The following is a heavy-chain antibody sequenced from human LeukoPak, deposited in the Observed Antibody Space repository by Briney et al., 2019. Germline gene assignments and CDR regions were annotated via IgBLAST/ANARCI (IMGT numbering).Heavy chain of an antibody. Sequence: SETLSLTCAVYGGSFNGYYWSWIRQPPGKGLEWIGEINHSGSTNYNPSLKSRVTISVDTSKNQFSLKLSSVTAADTAVYYCARTPYYYDSSGYYYPFQHWGQGTLVTVSS. J-gene: IGHJ1*01. CDR3: ARTPYYYDSSGYYYPFQH. D-gene: IGHD3-22*01. CDR1: GGSFNGYY. V-gene: IGHV4-34*01. CDR2: INHSGST.